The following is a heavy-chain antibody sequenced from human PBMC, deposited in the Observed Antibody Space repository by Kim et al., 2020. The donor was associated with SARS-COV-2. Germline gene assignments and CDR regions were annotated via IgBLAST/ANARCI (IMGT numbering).Heavy chain of an antibody. D-gene: IGHD6-13*01. CDR1: GFTFDDYA. Sequence: GGSLRLSCAASGFTFDDYAMHWVRQAPGKGLEWVSGISWNSGSIGYADSVKGRFTISRDNAKNSLYLQMNSLRAEDTALYYCAKDLYSKPNWYFDLCGRGSLLTV. CDR2: ISWNSGSI. J-gene: IGHJ2*01. CDR3: AKDLYSKPNWYFDL. V-gene: IGHV3-9*01.